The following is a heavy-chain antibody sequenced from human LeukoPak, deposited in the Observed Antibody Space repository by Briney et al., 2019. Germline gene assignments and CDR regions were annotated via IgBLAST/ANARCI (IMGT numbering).Heavy chain of an antibody. Sequence: GGSLRLSCATSGFTFSNFRMSWVRQAPGKGLEWVSGINWNGGSTGYADSVKGRFTISRDNAKNSLYLQMNSLRAEDTALYYCAREIPVAGKVTDYWGQGTLVTVSS. D-gene: IGHD6-19*01. J-gene: IGHJ4*02. CDR2: INWNGGST. CDR3: AREIPVAGKVTDY. CDR1: GFTFSNFR. V-gene: IGHV3-20*04.